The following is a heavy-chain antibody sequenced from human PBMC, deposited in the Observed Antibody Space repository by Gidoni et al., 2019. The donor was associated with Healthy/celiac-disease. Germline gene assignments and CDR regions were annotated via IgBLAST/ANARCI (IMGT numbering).Heavy chain of an antibody. Sequence: QVQLQQWGAGLLKPSETLSLPCAVYGGSFSGYYWSWIRQPPGKWLEWIGEINHSGSTNYNPSLKSRVTISVDTSKNQFSRKLSSVTAADTAVYYCARCGVVIRWLVSRYFDYWGQGTLVTVSS. CDR2: INHSGST. J-gene: IGHJ4*02. D-gene: IGHD6-19*01. CDR1: GGSFSGYY. CDR3: ARCGVVIRWLVSRYFDY. V-gene: IGHV4-34*01.